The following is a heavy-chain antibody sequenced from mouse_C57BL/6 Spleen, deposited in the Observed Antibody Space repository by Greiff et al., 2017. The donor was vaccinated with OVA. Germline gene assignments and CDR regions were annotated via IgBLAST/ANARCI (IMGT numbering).Heavy chain of an antibody. CDR3: ARDAYYSNYGYYAMDY. Sequence: VQLKESGPGLVKPSQTVFLTCTVTGISITTGNYRWSWIRQFPGNKLEWIGYIYYSGTITYNPSLTSRTTITRDTPKNQFFLEMNSLTAEDTATYYCARDAYYSNYGYYAMDYWGQGTSVTVSS. D-gene: IGHD2-5*01. J-gene: IGHJ4*01. V-gene: IGHV3-5*01. CDR1: GISITTGNYR. CDR2: IYYSGTI.